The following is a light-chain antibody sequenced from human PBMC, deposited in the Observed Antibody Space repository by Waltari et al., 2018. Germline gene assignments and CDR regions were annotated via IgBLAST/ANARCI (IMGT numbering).Light chain of an antibody. J-gene: IGLJ3*02. V-gene: IGLV2-8*01. CDR2: EVS. CDR1: SSDVGGYNY. Sequence: QSALTQPPSASGSPGQSVTISCTGTSSDVGGYNYVYWYQQHPGKAPKLMIYEVSKRPQGVPDRFAGSNARNTAPLTVSGLHAEEEADYYCSSYAGNDNFDVFGGGTKLTVL. CDR3: SSYAGNDNFDV.